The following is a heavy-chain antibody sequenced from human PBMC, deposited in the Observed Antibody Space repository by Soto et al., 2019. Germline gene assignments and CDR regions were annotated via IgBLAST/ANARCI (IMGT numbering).Heavy chain of an antibody. J-gene: IGHJ5*02. Sequence: PSETLSLTCTVSGGSISSYYWSWIRQPPGKGLEWIGYIYYSGSTNYNPSLKSQVTISVDTSKNQFSLKLSSVTAADTAVYYCARDRYLFDPWGQGTLVTVSS. CDR3: ARDRYLFDP. D-gene: IGHD1-20*01. CDR1: GGSISSYY. V-gene: IGHV4-59*01. CDR2: IYYSGST.